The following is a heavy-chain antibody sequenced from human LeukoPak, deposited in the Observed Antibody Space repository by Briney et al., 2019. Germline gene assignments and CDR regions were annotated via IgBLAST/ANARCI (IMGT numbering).Heavy chain of an antibody. CDR2: INPNIGDT. J-gene: IGHJ4*02. V-gene: IGHV1-2*02. CDR3: ARGSSGYYYRMDY. CDR1: GYTFIGYY. D-gene: IGHD3-22*01. Sequence: GASVKVSCKASGYTFIGYYLHWVRQAPGQGFEWMGWINPNIGDTNYAQQFQGRVTMTRDTSINTAYMELSRLKSDDTALYYCARGSSGYYYRMDYWGQGTLVTVSS.